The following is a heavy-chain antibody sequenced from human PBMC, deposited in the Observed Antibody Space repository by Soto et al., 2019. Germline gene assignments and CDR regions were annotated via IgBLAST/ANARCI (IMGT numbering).Heavy chain of an antibody. D-gene: IGHD3-9*01. Sequence: QVQLQESGPGLVKPSETLSLTCTVSGGIDSHYWSWIRQAPGKGPELIGYIYDSWYTNYKPSIKCRLTISIDMSKNLFSLNLGSLAASDTAVHYCAGVDINNKYKWSDAWGRGILVTESS. V-gene: IGHV4-59*11. J-gene: IGHJ5*02. CDR1: GGIDSHY. CDR3: AGVDINNKYKWSDA. CDR2: IYDSWYT.